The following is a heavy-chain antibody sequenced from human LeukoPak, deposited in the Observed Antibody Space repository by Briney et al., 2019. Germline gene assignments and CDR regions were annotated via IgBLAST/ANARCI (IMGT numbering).Heavy chain of an antibody. J-gene: IGHJ3*02. D-gene: IGHD3-22*01. V-gene: IGHV1-18*01. CDR3: ARDYYDSSGYYYRMGGAFDI. CDR2: ISAYNGNT. CDR1: GYTFTSYG. Sequence: ASVKVSCKASGYTFTSYGISWVRQAPGQGLEWMGWISAYNGNTNYAQKLQGRVTMTTDTSTSTAYMELRSLRSDDTAVYYCARDYYDSSGYYYRMGGAFDIWGQGTMVTVSS.